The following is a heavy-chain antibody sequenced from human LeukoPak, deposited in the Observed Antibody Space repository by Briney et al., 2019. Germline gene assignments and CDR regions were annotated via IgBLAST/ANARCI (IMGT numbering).Heavy chain of an antibody. J-gene: IGHJ4*02. Sequence: GESLKISCKGSGYSFTSYWLGWVRQMPGKGLEWMGIIYPGDSNTRYSPSFQGQVTTSADKSISTAYLQWSSLKASDTAMYYCARLLVGNWNVYFEYWGQGTLVTVSS. CDR1: GYSFTSYW. V-gene: IGHV5-51*01. D-gene: IGHD1-1*01. CDR2: IYPGDSNT. CDR3: ARLLVGNWNVYFEY.